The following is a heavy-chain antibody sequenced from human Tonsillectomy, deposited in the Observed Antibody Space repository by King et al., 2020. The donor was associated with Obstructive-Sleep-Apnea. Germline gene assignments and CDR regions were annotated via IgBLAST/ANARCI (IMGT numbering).Heavy chain of an antibody. V-gene: IGHV3-7*03. CDR2: INQDGSEN. J-gene: IGHJ6*02. CDR1: ELTFSNYW. D-gene: IGHD3-3*01. Sequence: VQLVESGGGLVQPGGSLRLSCGGSELTFSNYWMSWVRQAPWKGLEWVANINQDGSENYYVDSVKGRFTISRDNATNSVYLQMNSLKAEDTAVYYCARFDDFWSGSYYFYYGMDVWGQGTTVTVSS. CDR3: ARFDDFWSGSYYFYYGMDV.